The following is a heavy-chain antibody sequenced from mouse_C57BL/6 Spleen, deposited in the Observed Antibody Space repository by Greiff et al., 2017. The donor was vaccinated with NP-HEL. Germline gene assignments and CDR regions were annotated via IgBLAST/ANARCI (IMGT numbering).Heavy chain of an antibody. D-gene: IGHD1-1*01. CDR1: GYTFTSYW. Sequence: QVQLQQSGAELVKPGASVKMSCKASGYTFTSYWITWVKQRPGQGLEWIGDIYPGSGSTNYNEKFKSKATLTVDTSSSTAYMQLSSLTSEDSAVYYCARLDYYGSTDYYFDYWGQGTTLTVPS. J-gene: IGHJ2*01. V-gene: IGHV1-55*01. CDR2: IYPGSGST. CDR3: ARLDYYGSTDYYFDY.